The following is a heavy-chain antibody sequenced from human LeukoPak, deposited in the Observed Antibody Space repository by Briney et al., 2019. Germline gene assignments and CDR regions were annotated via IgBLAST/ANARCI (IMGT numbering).Heavy chain of an antibody. CDR3: AREMATGTGFFDY. CDR2: IYYSGST. V-gene: IGHV4-39*01. D-gene: IGHD5-24*01. Sequence: SETLSLTCTVSGGSISSSSYYWGWIRQPPGKGLEWIGSIYYSGSTYYNPSLKSRVTISVDTSKNQFSLKLSSVTAADTAVYYCAREMATGTGFFDYWGQGTLVTVSS. CDR1: GGSISSSSYY. J-gene: IGHJ4*02.